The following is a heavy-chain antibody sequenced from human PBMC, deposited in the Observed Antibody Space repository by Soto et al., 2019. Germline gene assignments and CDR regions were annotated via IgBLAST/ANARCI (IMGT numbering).Heavy chain of an antibody. D-gene: IGHD2-2*01. CDR2: TYYRSKWYN. CDR1: GDSVSSNSAA. CDR3: ARGWYQLPHPLYYFHY. Sequence: QVQLQQSGPGLVKPSQTLSLTCAISGDSVSSNSAAWNWIRQSPSRGLEWLGRTYYRSKWYNDYALYVQNRLTLNPDTAKNQFSLQLNSVTPEDTAVYYCARGWYQLPHPLYYFHYWGQGTLVTVSS. V-gene: IGHV6-1*01. J-gene: IGHJ4*02.